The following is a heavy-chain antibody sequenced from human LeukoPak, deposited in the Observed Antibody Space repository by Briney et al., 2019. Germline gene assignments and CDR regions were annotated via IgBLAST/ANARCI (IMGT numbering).Heavy chain of an antibody. V-gene: IGHV1-69*06. D-gene: IGHD4-17*01. J-gene: IGHJ3*02. CDR3: AREGRDSDDYGDYGGDAFDI. CDR2: IIPIFGTA. CDR1: GGTFSSYA. Sequence: SVKVSCKASGGTFSSYAISWVRQAPGQGLEWMGGIIPIFGTANYAQKFQGRVTITADKSTSTAYMELSSLRSEDTAVYYCAREGRDSDDYGDYGGDAFDIWGQGTMVTVSS.